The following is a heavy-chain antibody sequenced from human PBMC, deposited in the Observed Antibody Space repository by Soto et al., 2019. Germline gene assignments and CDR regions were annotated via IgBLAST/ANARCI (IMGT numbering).Heavy chain of an antibody. V-gene: IGHV1-18*01. D-gene: IGHD6-13*01. J-gene: IGHJ4*02. CDR1: GYSFTSYG. CDR3: PRALGHQLVDY. Sequence: QVQLVQSGAEVKKPGASVKVSCKASGYSFTSYGISWVRQAPGQGLEWMGWISAYNGNKKYAQKLQGRATMTTDTSTSPAYTELRSLRSDYTAVYYCPRALGHQLVDYWGQATLVTVSS. CDR2: ISAYNGNK.